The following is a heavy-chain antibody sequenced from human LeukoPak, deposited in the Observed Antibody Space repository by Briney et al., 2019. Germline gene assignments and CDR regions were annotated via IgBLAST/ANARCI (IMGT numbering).Heavy chain of an antibody. CDR1: SFTISNFC. CDR2: IHSDTTTT. CDR3: ARSGIGRAFDI. J-gene: IGHJ3*02. Sequence: GGPLRLSCTASSFTISNFCMHWVRQRPGQGLELVSLIHSDTTTTTYGDSGKGRFTVYRDNAKNMVYLEMNSLRGDDTAVYYCARSGIGRAFDIWGQGATVTVSS. D-gene: IGHD1-1*01. V-gene: IGHV3-74*01.